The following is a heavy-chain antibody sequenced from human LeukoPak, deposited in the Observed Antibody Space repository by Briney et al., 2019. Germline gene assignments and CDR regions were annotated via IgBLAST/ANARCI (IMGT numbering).Heavy chain of an antibody. Sequence: ASVKVSCKASGYTFTNYYIHWVRQAPGQGLECMRIINPSGGSTSYAQKFQGRVTMTRDMSTSTVYMELSSLRSEDTAVYYCARDSGERGSGSYLIAYWGQGTLVTVSS. D-gene: IGHD3-10*01. CDR3: ARDSGERGSGSYLIAY. CDR2: INPSGGST. CDR1: GYTFTNYY. J-gene: IGHJ4*02. V-gene: IGHV1-46*01.